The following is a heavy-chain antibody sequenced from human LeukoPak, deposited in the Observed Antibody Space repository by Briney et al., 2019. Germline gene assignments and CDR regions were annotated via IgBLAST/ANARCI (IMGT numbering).Heavy chain of an antibody. D-gene: IGHD6-6*01. CDR2: INPSGGST. CDR3: ARAPLEYSSSLGWFDP. V-gene: IGHV1-46*01. Sequence: ASVKVSCKASGYTFTSYYMHWVRQAPGQGLEWMGIINPSGGSTSYAQKFQGRVTMTRDTSISTAYMELSRLRSDDTAVYYCARAPLEYSSSLGWFDPWGQGTLVTVSS. CDR1: GYTFTSYY. J-gene: IGHJ5*02.